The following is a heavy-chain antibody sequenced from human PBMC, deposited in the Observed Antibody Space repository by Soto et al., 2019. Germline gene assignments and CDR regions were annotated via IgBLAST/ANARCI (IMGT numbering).Heavy chain of an antibody. CDR3: ARRRVFDF. V-gene: IGHV4-39*01. Sequence: QLQLQESGPGLLKPSETLSLTCSVSGGYLSRSTEYWGWIRQAPGTGLEWIGSVYYGGPTYYNPSLKSRVTISVDTSKNQISLNLSSVTAADTAVYYCARRRVFDFWGQGTMVTVSS. CDR1: GGYLSRSTEY. CDR2: VYYGGPT. J-gene: IGHJ3*01.